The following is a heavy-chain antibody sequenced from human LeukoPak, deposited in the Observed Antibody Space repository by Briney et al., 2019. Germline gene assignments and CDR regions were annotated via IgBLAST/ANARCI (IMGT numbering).Heavy chain of an antibody. CDR3: ARGLRSDY. D-gene: IGHD3-16*02. Sequence: GASVKVSCKASGYTFSNYDINWVRQAPGQGLEWMGWMNPNSGRRVYAQKFQGRVTMTRNSSINTAYMELTSLRSDATAVYYCARGLRSDYWGQGTLVTVSS. CDR2: MNPNSGRR. J-gene: IGHJ4*02. V-gene: IGHV1-8*01. CDR1: GYTFSNYD.